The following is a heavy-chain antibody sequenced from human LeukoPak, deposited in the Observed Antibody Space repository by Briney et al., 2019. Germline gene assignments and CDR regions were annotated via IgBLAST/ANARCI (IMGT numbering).Heavy chain of an antibody. J-gene: IGHJ4*02. CDR2: INHSGST. D-gene: IGHD2/OR15-2a*01. V-gene: IGHV4-34*01. CDR1: GGSFSGYY. CDR3: ARASMWDY. Sequence: SETLSLTCAVYGGSFSGYYWSWIRQPPGKGLEWIGEINHSGSTNYNSSLKSRVTISVDTSKNQFSLKLSSVTAADTAVYYCARASMWDYWGQGTLVTVSS.